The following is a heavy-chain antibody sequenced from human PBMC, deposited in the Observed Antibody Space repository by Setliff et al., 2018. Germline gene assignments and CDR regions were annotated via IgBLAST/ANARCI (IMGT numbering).Heavy chain of an antibody. J-gene: IGHJ6*03. CDR3: ARQARGYYYDRSGYYRASPGYYYMDV. Sequence: PGESLKISCKGSGYSFTSYWIGWVRQMPGKGLEWMGIIYPGDSDTRYSPSFQGQVTISADKSISTAYLQWSSLKASDTAMYYCARQARGYYYDRSGYYRASPGYYYMDVWGKGTTVTVSS. V-gene: IGHV5-51*01. D-gene: IGHD3-22*01. CDR2: IYPGDSDT. CDR1: GYSFTSYW.